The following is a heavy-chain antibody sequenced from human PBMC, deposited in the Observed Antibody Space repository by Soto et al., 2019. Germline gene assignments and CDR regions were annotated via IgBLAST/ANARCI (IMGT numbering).Heavy chain of an antibody. Sequence: LRLSCAASGFTFSSYAMSWVRQAPGKGLEWVSAISGSGGSTYYADSVKGRFTISRDNSKNTLYLQMNSLRAEDTAVYYCAKLGSSGYYSDYWGQGTLVTVSS. CDR3: AKLGSSGYYSDY. D-gene: IGHD3-22*01. CDR2: ISGSGGST. V-gene: IGHV3-23*01. J-gene: IGHJ4*02. CDR1: GFTFSSYA.